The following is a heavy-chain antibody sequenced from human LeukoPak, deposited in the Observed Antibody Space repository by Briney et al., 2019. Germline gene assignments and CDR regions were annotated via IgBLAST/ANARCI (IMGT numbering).Heavy chain of an antibody. J-gene: IGHJ3*02. CDR2: IYYSGST. CDR3: ARLSRITIFGALDAFDI. CDR1: GGSLSSYY. D-gene: IGHD3-3*01. V-gene: IGHV4-59*01. Sequence: SETLSLTCTVSGGSLSSYYWSWIRQPPGKGLEWIGYIYYSGSTNYNPSLKSRVTISVDTSKNQFSLKLSSVTAADTAVYYCARLSRITIFGALDAFDIWGQGTMVTVSS.